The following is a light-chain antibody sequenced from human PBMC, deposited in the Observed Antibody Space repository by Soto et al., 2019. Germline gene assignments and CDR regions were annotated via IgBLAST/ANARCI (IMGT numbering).Light chain of an antibody. CDR3: QQYNTYPLT. Sequence: DIQMTQSPSTLSASVGDRVTITCRASQSISTWLAWYQQKPGKAPKLLIYKASSLESGVPSRFSGCGSGTEFTLTISSLQPDDFATYYCQQYNTYPLTCGGGTTVEIK. CDR1: QSISTW. J-gene: IGKJ4*01. V-gene: IGKV1-5*03. CDR2: KAS.